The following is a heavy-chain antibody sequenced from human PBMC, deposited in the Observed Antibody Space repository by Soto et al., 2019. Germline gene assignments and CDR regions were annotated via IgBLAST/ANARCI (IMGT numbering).Heavy chain of an antibody. CDR2: MSRTGDNT. J-gene: IGHJ4*02. CDR1: GFTFSIYA. D-gene: IGHD3-22*01. Sequence: PGGSLRLSSAASGFTFSIYAMTWVRQSPGKGLEWVSSMSRTGDNTYYADSVKGRFTISRDNSKNTLYLQMNSLRAEDTAIYYCAKDQSNSNPLYYFDFWGPGTLVTVSS. V-gene: IGHV3-23*01. CDR3: AKDQSNSNPLYYFDF.